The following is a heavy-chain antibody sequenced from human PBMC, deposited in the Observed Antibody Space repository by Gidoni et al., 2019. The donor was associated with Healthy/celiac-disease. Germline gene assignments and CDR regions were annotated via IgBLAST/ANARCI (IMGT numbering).Heavy chain of an antibody. CDR1: GFTFSSYS. V-gene: IGHV3-21*01. D-gene: IGHD2-8*01. CDR2: ISSSSSYI. J-gene: IGHJ6*03. CDR3: ARDNGGRYYYYMDV. Sequence: EVQLVESGGGLVKPGGSLRLSCAASGFTFSSYSMNWVRQAPGKGLEGVSSISSSSSYIYYADSVKGRFTISRDNAKNSLYLQMNSLRAEDTAVYYCARDNGGRYYYYMDVWGKGTTVTVSS.